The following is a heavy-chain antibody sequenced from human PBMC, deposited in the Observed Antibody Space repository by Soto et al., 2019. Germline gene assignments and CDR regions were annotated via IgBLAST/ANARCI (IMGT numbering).Heavy chain of an antibody. CDR1: GCSVSSGSYY. J-gene: IGHJ1*01. CDR3: ARERGAAAGHVKYFQH. CDR2: IYYSGST. D-gene: IGHD6-13*01. V-gene: IGHV4-61*01. Sequence: SETLSLTCTFSGCSVSSGSYYWSWIRQPPGKGLEWIGYIYYSGSTNYNPSLKSRVTISVDTSKNQFSLKLSSVTAADTAVYYWARERGAAAGHVKYFQHWGQGTLVTVS.